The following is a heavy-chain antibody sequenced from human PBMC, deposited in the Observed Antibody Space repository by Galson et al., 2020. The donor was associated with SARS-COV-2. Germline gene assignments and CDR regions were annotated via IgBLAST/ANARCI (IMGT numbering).Heavy chain of an antibody. CDR2: INTHTGNP. V-gene: IGHV7-4-1*02. CDR1: GFTFTTYS. CDR3: ARVRYYYGMDV. J-gene: IGHJ6*02. D-gene: IGHD4-17*01. Sequence: ASVKVSCKASGFTFTTYSMNWVRQAPGQGLEWIGWINTHTGNPAYAQGFTGRFVFSLDTSVSTAYLQISSLKAEDTAVYYCARVRYYYGMDVWGQGTTVTVSS.